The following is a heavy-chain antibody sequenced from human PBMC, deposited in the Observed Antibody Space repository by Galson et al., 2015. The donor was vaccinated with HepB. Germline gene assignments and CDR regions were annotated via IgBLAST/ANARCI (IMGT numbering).Heavy chain of an antibody. Sequence: SVRLSCTASGFTFTIYWISWVRQAPGKGLGWVAVLSYDGSNKHYADSVKGRFTISRDNSKNTLYLQMSSLRPEDTAVYYCAASRRAYYEREPADWWGQGTLVTVSS. CDR3: AASRRAYYEREPADW. V-gene: IGHV3-30*03. CDR1: GFTFTIYW. D-gene: IGHD3-22*01. J-gene: IGHJ4*02. CDR2: LSYDGSNK.